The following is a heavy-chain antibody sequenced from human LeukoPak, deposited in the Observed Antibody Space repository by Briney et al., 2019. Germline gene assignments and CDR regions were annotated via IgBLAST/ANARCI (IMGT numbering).Heavy chain of an antibody. V-gene: IGHV3-74*01. CDR1: GFTFSSYW. D-gene: IGHD2-15*01. Sequence: QPGGSLRLSCAASGFTFSSYWMHWVRRAPGKGLVWVSHINSDGISTGYVDSVKGRFIISRDNAKNTLYLQMNSLRAEDTAVHYCARGYCSGGSCYKLNACDIWGQGTMVTVSS. CDR3: ARGYCSGGSCYKLNACDI. CDR2: INSDGIST. J-gene: IGHJ3*02.